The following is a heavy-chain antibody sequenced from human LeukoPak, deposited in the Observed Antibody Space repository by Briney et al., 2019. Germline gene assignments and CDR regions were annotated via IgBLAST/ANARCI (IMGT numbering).Heavy chain of an antibody. D-gene: IGHD2-2*01. Sequence: GASVKVSCKASGYTYTSYAMHWVRQAPGQRLEWMGWINAGNGNTKYSQKFQGRVTITRNTSISTAYMELSSLRSEDTAVYYCARVVQVPAALDYWGQGTLVTVSS. CDR1: GYTYTSYA. V-gene: IGHV1-3*01. CDR3: ARVVQVPAALDY. J-gene: IGHJ4*02. CDR2: INAGNGNT.